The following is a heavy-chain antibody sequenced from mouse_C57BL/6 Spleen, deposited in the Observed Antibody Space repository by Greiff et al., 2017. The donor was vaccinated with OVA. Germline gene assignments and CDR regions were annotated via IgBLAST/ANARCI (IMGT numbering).Heavy chain of an antibody. D-gene: IGHD1-1*01. J-gene: IGHJ3*01. CDR1: GLNIKDDY. CDR3: TAYYYVSSPFAY. V-gene: IGHV14-4*01. CDR2: IDPENGDT. Sequence: EVQLQQSGAELVRPGASVKLSCTASGLNIKDDYMHWVKQRPEQGLEWIGWIDPENGDTEYASKFQGKATITADTSSNTAYRQLSSLTSEDTAVYYCTAYYYVSSPFAYWGQGTLVTVSA.